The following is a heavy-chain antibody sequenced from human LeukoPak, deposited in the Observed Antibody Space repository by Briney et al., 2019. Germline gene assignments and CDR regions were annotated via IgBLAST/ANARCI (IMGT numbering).Heavy chain of an antibody. CDR3: ATKQWLAPPPDS. J-gene: IGHJ4*02. CDR1: GFTFSKYW. V-gene: IGHV3-74*01. D-gene: IGHD6-19*01. CDR2: INTDGTVT. Sequence: GGSLRLSCAASGFTFSKYWMLWVRQAPGKGLESVSRINTDGTVTTYADSVKGRFTVSSDNADNTMFLQMNSVRDEDTAVYYCATKQWLAPPPDSWGQGTPVTVSS.